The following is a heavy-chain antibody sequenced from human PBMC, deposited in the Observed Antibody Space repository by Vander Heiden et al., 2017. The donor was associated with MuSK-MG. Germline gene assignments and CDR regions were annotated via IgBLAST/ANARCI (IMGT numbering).Heavy chain of an antibody. V-gene: IGHV4-39*01. CDR3: ARRHQARRNFDY. CDR2: GYYNGNS. CDR1: GGSISSSDYY. Sequence: QLQLQESGPGLVKPSETLSLPCTVSGGSISSSDYYWGWLRQPPGKGLEWIGNGYYNGNSYYNPSLKSRVTISVDTSTNQLSLKVSSVTAADTAVYYCARRHQARRNFDYWGQGTLVTVSS. J-gene: IGHJ4*02.